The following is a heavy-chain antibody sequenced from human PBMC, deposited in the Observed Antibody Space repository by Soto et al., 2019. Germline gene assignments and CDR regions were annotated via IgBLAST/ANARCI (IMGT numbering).Heavy chain of an antibody. V-gene: IGHV3-11*01. CDR1: GFTFSDYY. D-gene: IGHD6-19*01. CDR2: ISSSGSTI. CDR3: ARATCIAVACDEDYYGMDV. Sequence: PGGSLRLSCAASGFTFSDYYMSWIRQATGKGLEWVSYISSSGSTIYYADSVKGRFTISRDNAKNSLYLQMNSLRAEDTAVYYCARATCIAVACDEDYYGMDVWGQGTTVTVSS. J-gene: IGHJ6*02.